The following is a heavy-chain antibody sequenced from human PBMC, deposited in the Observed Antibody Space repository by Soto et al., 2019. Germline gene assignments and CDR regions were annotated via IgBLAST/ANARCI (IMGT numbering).Heavy chain of an antibody. V-gene: IGHV3-23*01. CDR1: GFTFSSYA. CDR2: IIGSGDKT. Sequence: EVQLLESGGGFIQPGGSLRLSCAASGFTFSSYAMTWVRQVPGKGLEWVSGIIGSGDKTFYADSVKGRFTISRDNSKNTVYLQMNSLRAEDTDLYDCAKGSGHPTYGGQGTLVTVSS. CDR3: AKGSGHPTY. J-gene: IGHJ4*02.